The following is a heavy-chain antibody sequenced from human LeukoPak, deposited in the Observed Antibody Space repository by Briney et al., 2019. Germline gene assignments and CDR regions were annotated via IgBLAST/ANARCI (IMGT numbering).Heavy chain of an antibody. Sequence: GSSVKVSCKASGGTFSSYAISWVRQAPGQGLEWMGGIIPIFGTANYAQKFQGRVTITTDESTSTAYMELSSLRSEDTAVYYCARDGLSQRYCSSTSCYTGGNWFDPWGQGTLVTVSS. D-gene: IGHD2-2*02. J-gene: IGHJ5*02. CDR1: GGTFSSYA. V-gene: IGHV1-69*05. CDR3: ARDGLSQRYCSSTSCYTGGNWFDP. CDR2: IIPIFGTA.